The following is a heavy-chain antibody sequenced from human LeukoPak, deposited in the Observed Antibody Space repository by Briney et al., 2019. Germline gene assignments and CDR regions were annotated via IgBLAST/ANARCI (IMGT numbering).Heavy chain of an antibody. CDR3: ARGSSGWYTGDY. D-gene: IGHD6-19*01. Sequence: GGSLRLSCAASGFTFSSNSMNWVRQAQGKGLEWVSSISSSSSYIYYADSVKGRFTISRDNAKNSLYLQMDSLRAEDTAVYYCARGSSGWYTGDYWGQGTLVTVSS. J-gene: IGHJ4*02. CDR2: ISSSSSYI. CDR1: GFTFSSNS. V-gene: IGHV3-21*01.